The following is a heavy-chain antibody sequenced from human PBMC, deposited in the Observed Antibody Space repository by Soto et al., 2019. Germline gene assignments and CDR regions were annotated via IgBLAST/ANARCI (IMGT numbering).Heavy chain of an antibody. D-gene: IGHD6-19*01. V-gene: IGHV1-18*01. CDR3: ARDQVAVAESAEYFQH. J-gene: IGHJ1*01. CDR2: ISAYNGDT. CDR1: GYTFTSYG. Sequence: ASLKVSCKASGYTFTSYGISCVRQAPGQGLEWMGWISAYNGDTNYAQKLQGRVTMTTDTSTSTAYMELRSLRSDDTAVYYCARDQVAVAESAEYFQHWGQGTLVTVSS.